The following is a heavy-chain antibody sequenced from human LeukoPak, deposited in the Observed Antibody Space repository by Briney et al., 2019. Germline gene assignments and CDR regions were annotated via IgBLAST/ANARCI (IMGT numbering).Heavy chain of an antibody. D-gene: IGHD2-15*01. Sequence: ASVTVSCKASGYTFTGYYMHWVRQAPGQGLEWMGWINPNSGGTNYAQKFQGRVTMTRDTSISTAYMELSRLRSDDTAVYYCASGCSGGSCYFQSAYWFDPWGQGTLVTVSS. CDR2: INPNSGGT. CDR1: GYTFTGYY. J-gene: IGHJ5*02. CDR3: ASGCSGGSCYFQSAYWFDP. V-gene: IGHV1-2*02.